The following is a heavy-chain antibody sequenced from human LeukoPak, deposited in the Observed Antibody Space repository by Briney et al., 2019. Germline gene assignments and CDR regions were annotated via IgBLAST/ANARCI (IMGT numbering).Heavy chain of an antibody. Sequence: SETLSLTCTVSGGSISSGDYYWSWIRQPPGKGLEWIGYIYYSGSTYYNPSLKSRVTISVDTSKNQFSLKLSSVTAADTAVYYCASTIVATTSDYYYYMDVWGKGTTVTVSS. CDR3: ASTIVATTSDYYYYMDV. D-gene: IGHD5-12*01. CDR2: IYYSGST. V-gene: IGHV4-30-4*01. CDR1: GGSISSGDYY. J-gene: IGHJ6*03.